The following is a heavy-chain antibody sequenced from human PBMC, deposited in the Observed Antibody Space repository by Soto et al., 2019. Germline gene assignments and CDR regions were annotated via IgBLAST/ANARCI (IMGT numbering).Heavy chain of an antibody. CDR2: MNPNSGNT. V-gene: IGHV1-8*01. CDR1: GYTFTSYD. J-gene: IGHJ6*03. Sequence: ASVKVSCKASGYTFTSYDINWVRQATGQGLEWMGWMNPNSGNTGYAQKFQGRVTMTRNTSISTAYMELSSLRSEDTAVYYCARGRGDRAYYYYYYMDVWGKGTTVTVSS. D-gene: IGHD3-10*01. CDR3: ARGRGDRAYYYYYYMDV.